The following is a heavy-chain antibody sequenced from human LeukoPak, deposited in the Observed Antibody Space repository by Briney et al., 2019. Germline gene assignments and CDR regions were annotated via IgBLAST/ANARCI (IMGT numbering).Heavy chain of an antibody. D-gene: IGHD6-6*01. Sequence: SETLSLTCTVSGGSISSSSYYWGWIRQPPGKGLEWIGSIYYSGSTYYNPSLKSRVTISIDTSKNQFSLKLSSVTAADTAMYYCASMRQLVRGYYYYYYYMDVWGKGTTVTVSS. J-gene: IGHJ6*03. V-gene: IGHV4-39*07. CDR1: GGSISSSSYY. CDR2: IYYSGST. CDR3: ASMRQLVRGYYYYYYYMDV.